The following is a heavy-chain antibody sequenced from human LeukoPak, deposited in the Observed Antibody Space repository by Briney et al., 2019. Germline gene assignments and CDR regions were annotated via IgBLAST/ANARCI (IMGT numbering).Heavy chain of an antibody. V-gene: IGHV3-23*01. CDR3: AKEGSSWYLDYFDY. CDR2: ISGIGGTI. Sequence: GGSLRLSCAASGFTFSSYAMSWVRQAPGKGLEWVSVISGIGGTIYYADSVKGRFTISRDNSKNTLYLQMNSLRAEDTAVYYCAKEGSSWYLDYFDYWGQGTLVAVSS. J-gene: IGHJ4*02. D-gene: IGHD6-13*01. CDR1: GFTFSSYA.